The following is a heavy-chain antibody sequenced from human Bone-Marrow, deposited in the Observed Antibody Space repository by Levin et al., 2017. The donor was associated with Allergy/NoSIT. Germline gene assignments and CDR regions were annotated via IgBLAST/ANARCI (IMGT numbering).Heavy chain of an antibody. J-gene: IGHJ4*02. CDR2: LYSSGST. CDR3: ASFPHSSGWSIFDS. Sequence: SETLSLTCTVSGGSVSQSYWTWIRQSPGKGLEWIGSLYSSGSTIYNPSVKSRVTISVDTSKNQLSLNLTSVTAADTAVYYCASFPHSSGWSIFDSWGQGTLVAVSS. D-gene: IGHD6-19*01. CDR1: GGSVSQSY. V-gene: IGHV4-59*02.